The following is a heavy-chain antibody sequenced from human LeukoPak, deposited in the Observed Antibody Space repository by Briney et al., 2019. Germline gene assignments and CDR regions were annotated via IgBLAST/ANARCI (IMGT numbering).Heavy chain of an antibody. J-gene: IGHJ2*01. CDR2: ITWNSASV. CDR3: AKDPNSSPHWYFDL. Sequence: GGSLRLSCAASGFEFDDYAMHWVRQSPGKGLEWVSGITWNSASVHYADSVKGRFTISRDNANNSLYLQMNSPRPEDTAFYYCAKDPNSSPHWYFDLWGRGTLVTVSS. V-gene: IGHV3-9*01. CDR1: GFEFDDYA. D-gene: IGHD2-2*01.